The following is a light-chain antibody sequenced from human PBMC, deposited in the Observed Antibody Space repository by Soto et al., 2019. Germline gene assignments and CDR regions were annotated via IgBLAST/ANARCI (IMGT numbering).Light chain of an antibody. CDR3: CSYAGSSMFV. Sequence: QSALTQPASVSGSPGQSITISCTGSSSDVGTYNLVSWYQHHPGKAPKLMISEVVKRPSGVSNRFSGSKSGNTAPLTTSGLQAEDEADYYCCSYAGSSMFVFGGGTKLTVL. CDR1: SSDVGTYNL. V-gene: IGLV2-23*02. CDR2: EVV. J-gene: IGLJ2*01.